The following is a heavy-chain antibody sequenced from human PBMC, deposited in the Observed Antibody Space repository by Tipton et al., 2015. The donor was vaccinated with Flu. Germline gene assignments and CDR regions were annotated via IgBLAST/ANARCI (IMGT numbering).Heavy chain of an antibody. V-gene: IGHV4-34*01. D-gene: IGHD6-6*01. CDR3: ARGLVKGRLLAARPHARYFDL. CDR2: INHSGST. CDR1: GGSFSGYY. Sequence: TLSLTCAVYGGSFSGYYWSWIRQPPGKGLEWIGEINHSGSTNYNPSLKSRVTISVDTSKNQFSLKLSSVTAADTAVYYCARGLVKGRLLAARPHARYFDLWGRGTLVTVSS. J-gene: IGHJ2*01.